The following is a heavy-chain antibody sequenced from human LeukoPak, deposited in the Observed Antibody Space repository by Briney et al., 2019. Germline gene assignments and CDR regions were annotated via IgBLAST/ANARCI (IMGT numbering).Heavy chain of an antibody. CDR3: TKDSNRGWLSTDC. CDR2: IHPNVGGT. V-gene: IGHV1-2*02. CDR1: GYTFSHFY. J-gene: IGHJ4*02. Sequence: ASVRVSCKASGYTFSHFYLHWVRQAPGQGLEWMGWIHPNVGGTNYAPKFQGRVSMTRDTSINTAFLDVSGLKSDDTAVYYCTKDSNRGWLSTDCWGQGTLVTVSS. D-gene: IGHD6-19*01.